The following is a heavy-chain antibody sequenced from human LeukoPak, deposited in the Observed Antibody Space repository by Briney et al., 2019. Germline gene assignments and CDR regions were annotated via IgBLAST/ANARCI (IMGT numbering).Heavy chain of an antibody. CDR3: ASRGGTH. CDR2: IYYSGST. J-gene: IGHJ4*02. Sequence: PSETLSLTCTVSGGSISSSSYYWGWIRQPPGKGLEWIGSIYYSGSTYYNPSLKSRVTISVDTSKNQFSLKLSSVTAADTAVYYCASRGGTHWGQGTLVTVSS. CDR1: GGSISSSSYY. D-gene: IGHD2-15*01. V-gene: IGHV4-39*01.